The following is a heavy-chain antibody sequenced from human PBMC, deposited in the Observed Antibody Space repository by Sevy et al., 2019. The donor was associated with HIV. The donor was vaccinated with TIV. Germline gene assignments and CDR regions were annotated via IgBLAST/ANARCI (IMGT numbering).Heavy chain of an antibody. Sequence: GGSLRLSCAASEFSFNSYSMNWVRQAPGQGLEWVSYISSSSSTMYYADSVKGRFTISRDNAKNSLYLQMNTLRAEDTAVYYCARTKSNTAMVASDYWGQGTLVTVSS. CDR2: ISSSSSTM. CDR1: EFSFNSYS. D-gene: IGHD5-18*01. J-gene: IGHJ4*02. CDR3: ARTKSNTAMVASDY. V-gene: IGHV3-48*01.